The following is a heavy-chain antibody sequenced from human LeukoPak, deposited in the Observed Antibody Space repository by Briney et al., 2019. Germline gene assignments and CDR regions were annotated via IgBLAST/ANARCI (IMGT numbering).Heavy chain of an antibody. CDR1: GGSFSGYY. CDR2: INHSGST. CDR3: ARDTSSSWSDAFDI. Sequence: SETLSLTCAAYGGSFSGYYWSWIRQPPGKGLEWIGEINHSGSTNYNPSLKSRVTISVDTSKNQFSLKLSSVTAADTAVYYCARDTSSSWSDAFDIWGQGTMVTVSS. D-gene: IGHD6-13*01. J-gene: IGHJ3*02. V-gene: IGHV4-34*01.